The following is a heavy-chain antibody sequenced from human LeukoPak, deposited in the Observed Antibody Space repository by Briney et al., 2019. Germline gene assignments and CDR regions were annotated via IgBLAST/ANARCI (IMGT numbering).Heavy chain of an antibody. Sequence: GGSLRLSCAASGFTFSNAWMSWVRQAPGKGLEWVSAIRSSGGDTYYAGSVKGRLTISRDNSKNTLYLQMNRLRAEDTAVYYCAKDAVGGTAYYFDNWGQGTLVTVSS. CDR2: IRSSGGDT. D-gene: IGHD1-26*01. CDR1: GFTFSNAW. V-gene: IGHV3-23*01. CDR3: AKDAVGGTAYYFDN. J-gene: IGHJ4*02.